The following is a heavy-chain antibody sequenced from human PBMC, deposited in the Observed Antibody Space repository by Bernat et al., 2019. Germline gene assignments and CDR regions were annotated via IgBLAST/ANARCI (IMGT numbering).Heavy chain of an antibody. V-gene: IGHV3-74*01. D-gene: IGHD3-22*01. CDR1: GFTFSSYW. J-gene: IGHJ4*02. Sequence: EVQLVESGGGLVQPGGSLRLSCAASGFTFSSYWMHWVRQAPGKGLVWVSRINSDGSSTSYAASVKGRFTMSRDNAGNTLYLQMDSLRAEDTAVYYCAKGRTMTSDSHFDWWGQGTLVTVSS. CDR2: INSDGSST. CDR3: AKGRTMTSDSHFDW.